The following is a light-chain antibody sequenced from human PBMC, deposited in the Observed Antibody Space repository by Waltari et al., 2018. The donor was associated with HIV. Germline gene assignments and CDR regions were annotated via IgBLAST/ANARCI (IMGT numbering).Light chain of an antibody. Sequence: EIVLTQSPGTLSLSLGERATLSCRASQSVSSNYLAWYQHKPGQAPRLLIYGASSRATGIPDRFSGSGSGTDFTLTISRLEPADFAVYYCQQYGKSPYTFGQGTKLEIK. CDR2: GAS. J-gene: IGKJ2*01. V-gene: IGKV3-20*01. CDR3: QQYGKSPYT. CDR1: QSVSSNY.